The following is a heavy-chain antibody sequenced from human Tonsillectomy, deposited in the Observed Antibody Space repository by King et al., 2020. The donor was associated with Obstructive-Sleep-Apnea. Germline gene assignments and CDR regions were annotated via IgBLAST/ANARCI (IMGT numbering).Heavy chain of an antibody. V-gene: IGHV4-34*01. CDR1: GGSFSGYY. D-gene: IGHD5-12*01. CDR3: ARSTFVNSGYDFFDY. Sequence: VQLQQWGAGLFKPSETLSLTSAVYGGSFSGYYWTWIRQSPGEGLEWIGEINHRGTTNYNPSLKSRVTILVDTSKNQFSLRLSSVTAADTAVYYCARSTFVNSGYDFFDYWGQGTLVTVSS. CDR2: INHRGTT. J-gene: IGHJ4*02.